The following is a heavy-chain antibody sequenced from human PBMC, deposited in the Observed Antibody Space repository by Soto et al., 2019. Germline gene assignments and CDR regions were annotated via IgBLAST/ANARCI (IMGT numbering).Heavy chain of an antibody. V-gene: IGHV3-64*01. Sequence: GGSLRLSCAASGFTFSSYAMHWVRQAPGKGLEYVSAISSNGGSTYYANSVKGRFTISRDNSKNTLYLQMGSLRAEDMAVYYCARGGLRFFDYYYYMDVWGKGTTVTVSS. J-gene: IGHJ6*03. CDR1: GFTFSSYA. D-gene: IGHD4-17*01. CDR3: ARGGLRFFDYYYYMDV. CDR2: ISSNGGST.